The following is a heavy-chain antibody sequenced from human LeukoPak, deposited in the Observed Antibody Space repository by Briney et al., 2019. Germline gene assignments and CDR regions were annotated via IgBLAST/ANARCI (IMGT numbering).Heavy chain of an antibody. J-gene: IGHJ4*02. V-gene: IGHV3-21*01. D-gene: IGHD4-17*01. CDR3: ARDFSMTTVFHSSKDFDY. CDR2: ISSSSSYI. CDR1: GFTFSSYS. Sequence: KPGGSLRLSCAASGFTFSSYSMNWFRKAPGKGLEWVSSISSSSSYIYYADSVKGRFTISRDNAKNSLYLQMNSLSAEDTAVYYCARDFSMTTVFHSSKDFDYWGQGTLVTVSS.